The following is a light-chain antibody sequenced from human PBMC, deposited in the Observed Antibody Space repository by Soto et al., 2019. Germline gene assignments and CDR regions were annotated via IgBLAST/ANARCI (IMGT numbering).Light chain of an antibody. CDR3: QKYNSARWT. CDR1: QSISSW. V-gene: IGKV1-5*01. Sequence: DIQVTQSPSTLSATLGDIVTFTCRASQSISSWLAWYQQKPGKAPKLLIYAASSLQSGVPSRFSGSGSGTDFTLTISSLQPEDVATYYCQKYNSARWTFGQGTKVDI. CDR2: AAS. J-gene: IGKJ1*01.